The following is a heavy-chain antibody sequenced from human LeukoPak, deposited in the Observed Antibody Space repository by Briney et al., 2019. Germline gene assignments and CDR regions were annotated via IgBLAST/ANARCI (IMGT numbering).Heavy chain of an antibody. V-gene: IGHV3-11*01. CDR1: GFTFSDYY. Sequence: GGSLRLSCAASGFTFSDYYMTWIRQAPAKGLEWVSYISSGSSTIYYADSVKGRFTISRDNAKNSLYLHMNSLRAEDTAMYYCARDGGYYRFDPWGQGTLVTVSS. D-gene: IGHD3-22*01. CDR2: ISSGSSTI. CDR3: ARDGGYYRFDP. J-gene: IGHJ5*02.